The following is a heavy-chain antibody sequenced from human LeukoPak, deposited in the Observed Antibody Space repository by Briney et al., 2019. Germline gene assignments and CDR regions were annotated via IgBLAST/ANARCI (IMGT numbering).Heavy chain of an antibody. D-gene: IGHD6-19*01. CDR3: ARGYSSGWYGRDYFDY. J-gene: IGHJ4*02. CDR2: INPSGAST. Sequence: ASVKVSCKASGYTFTSYFMHWVRQAPGQGLEWMGIINPSGASTSYAQKFQGRVNMTRDTSTSTVYMELSSLRSEDTAVYYCARGYSSGWYGRDYFDYWGQGTLVTVSS. CDR1: GYTFTSYF. V-gene: IGHV1-46*01.